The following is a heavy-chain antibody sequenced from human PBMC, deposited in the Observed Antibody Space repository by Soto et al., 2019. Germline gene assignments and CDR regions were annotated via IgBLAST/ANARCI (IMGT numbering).Heavy chain of an antibody. CDR2: IGTSGGDT. CDR1: GFTFSNFA. CDR3: IKSSRTLGDS. Sequence: VQLLESGGGLVQPGGSLRLSCAASGFTFSNFAMSWVRQAPGKGLEWVSAIGTSGGDTYYADSVKGRFTISRDNSKNTLYLQLSSLRAEDTAVYYAIKSSRTLGDSWGQGTLVTVSS. V-gene: IGHV3-23*01. J-gene: IGHJ4*02. D-gene: IGHD6-13*01.